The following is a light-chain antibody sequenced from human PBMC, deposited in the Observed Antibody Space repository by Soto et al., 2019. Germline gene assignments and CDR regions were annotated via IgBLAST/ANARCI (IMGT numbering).Light chain of an antibody. CDR3: QQRFNWPPYT. Sequence: EIVLTQSPATLSLSPGERATLSCRASQSVNSSLAWYQQKPGQAPRLLIYDASNRATGIPARFTGSGSGTDFTLTISSLEPEDFAVYYCQQRFNWPPYTFGQGTKVDIK. V-gene: IGKV3-11*01. CDR2: DAS. CDR1: QSVNSS. J-gene: IGKJ2*01.